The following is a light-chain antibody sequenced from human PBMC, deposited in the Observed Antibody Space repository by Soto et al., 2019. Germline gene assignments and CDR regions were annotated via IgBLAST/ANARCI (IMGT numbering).Light chain of an antibody. CDR1: SGSIASNY. CDR2: EDN. V-gene: IGLV6-57*04. Sequence: NFMLTQPHSVSESPGKTVTISCTRSSGSIASNYVQWYQQRPGSAPTTVIYEDNHRPSGVSDRFSGSIDSSSNSASLTISGLRTEDEADYYCQSYDSNNVVFGGGTKLTVL. CDR3: QSYDSNNVV. J-gene: IGLJ2*01.